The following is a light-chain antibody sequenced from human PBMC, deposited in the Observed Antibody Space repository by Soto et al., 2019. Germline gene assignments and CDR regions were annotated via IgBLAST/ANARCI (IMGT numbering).Light chain of an antibody. CDR1: QSISSY. CDR2: AAS. CDR3: QQSYSTLAIT. J-gene: IGKJ5*01. Sequence: DIQMTQSPSSLSASVGDRVTITCRSSQSISSYLNWYQQKPGKAPKLLIYAASSLQSGVPSRFSGSGSGTDFTLTIRSLQPEDFATYYCQQSYSTLAITFGQGTRREIK. V-gene: IGKV1-39*01.